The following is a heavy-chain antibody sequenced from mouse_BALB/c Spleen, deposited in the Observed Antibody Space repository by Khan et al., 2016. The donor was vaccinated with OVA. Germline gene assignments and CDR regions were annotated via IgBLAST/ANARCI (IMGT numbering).Heavy chain of an antibody. CDR2: IWGGGGT. D-gene: IGHD2-14*01. CDR3: TRAYYRYDGYYAMDY. V-gene: IGHV2-6-4*01. J-gene: IGHJ4*01. Sequence: VQLVESGPGLVAPSQSLSITCTVSGFSLSRYNVHWVRQPPGKGLEWLGMIWGGGGTDYTSALKSRLSISKDDSKRQVFLKMNSLQTDDTAMDYCTRAYYRYDGYYAMDYWGQGTSVTVSS. CDR1: GFSLSRYN.